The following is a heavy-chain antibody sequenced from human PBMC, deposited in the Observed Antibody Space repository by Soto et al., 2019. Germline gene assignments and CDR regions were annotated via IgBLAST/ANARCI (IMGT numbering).Heavy chain of an antibody. J-gene: IGHJ4*02. CDR2: IHYNGNT. CDR3: AREGNLERWLQPLDF. Sequence: QVQLQVSAPGLVKPSETLSLTCTVSGDSLSAYSWSWVRQPPGKGLEWIGNIHYNGNTKYNPSLKSRVSMSVDTSKNQFSLRLISVTAADTAKYFCAREGNLERWLQPLDFWGQGTLVTVSS. CDR1: GDSLSAYS. D-gene: IGHD5-12*01. V-gene: IGHV4-59*01.